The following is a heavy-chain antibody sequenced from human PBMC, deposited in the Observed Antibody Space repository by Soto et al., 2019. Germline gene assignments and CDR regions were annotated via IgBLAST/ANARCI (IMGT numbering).Heavy chain of an antibody. CDR3: ARDVRYYYYGIDG. J-gene: IGHJ6*02. CDR1: GFTFSDYY. D-gene: IGHD3-10*02. CDR2: ISSSGSTK. V-gene: IGHV3-11*01. Sequence: QVQLVESGGGLVKPGGSLRLSCAASGFTFSDYYMSWIRQAPGKGLEWVSYISSSGSTKYYADSVKGRFTISRDNAKNSLYLPMNSLRAEGTGGYFCARDVRYYYYGIDGWGQGTTVTVSS.